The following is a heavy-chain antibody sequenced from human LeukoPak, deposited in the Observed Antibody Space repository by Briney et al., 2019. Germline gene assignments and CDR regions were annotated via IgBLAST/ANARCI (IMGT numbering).Heavy chain of an antibody. CDR3: ARGRDWNYAHFDY. J-gene: IGHJ4*02. Sequence: SVKVSCKASGGTFSSYAISWVRQAPGQGLEWMGGIVPIFGTANYAQKFQGRVTITTDESTSTAYMELSSLRSEDTAVYYCARGRDWNYAHFDYWGQGTLVTVSS. D-gene: IGHD1-7*01. CDR1: GGTFSSYA. CDR2: IVPIFGTA. V-gene: IGHV1-69*05.